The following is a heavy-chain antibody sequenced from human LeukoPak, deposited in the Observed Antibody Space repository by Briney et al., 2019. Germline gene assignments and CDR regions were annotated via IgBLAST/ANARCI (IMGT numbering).Heavy chain of an antibody. Sequence: GASVKVSRKASGYTFTSYGISWVRQAPGQGLEWMGWISAYNGNTNYAQKLQGRVTMTTDTSTSTAYMELRSLRSDDTAVYYCAGAIAAAGKFDYWGQGTLVTVSS. J-gene: IGHJ4*02. V-gene: IGHV1-18*01. CDR1: GYTFTSYG. D-gene: IGHD6-13*01. CDR3: AGAIAAAGKFDY. CDR2: ISAYNGNT.